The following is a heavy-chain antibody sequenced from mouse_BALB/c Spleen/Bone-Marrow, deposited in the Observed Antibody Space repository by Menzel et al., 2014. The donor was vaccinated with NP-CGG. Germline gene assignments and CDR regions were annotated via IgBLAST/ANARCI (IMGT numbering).Heavy chain of an antibody. CDR1: GYTFTDYW. Sequence: VQLQESGAELVMPGASVKMSCKASGYTFTDYWIHWMKQRPGQGLEGIGAIDTSYIYTNFNPKFKGKATLTVDESSNTAYMQLSSLTSEDSAVYYCASIFYADFGWFPYWGQGTLVTVSA. CDR3: ASIFYADFGWFPY. V-gene: IGHV1-69*01. D-gene: IGHD2-13*01. CDR2: IDTSYIYT. J-gene: IGHJ3*01.